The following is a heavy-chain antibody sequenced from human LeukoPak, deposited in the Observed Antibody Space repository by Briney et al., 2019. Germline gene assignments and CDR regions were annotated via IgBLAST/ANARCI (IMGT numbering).Heavy chain of an antibody. D-gene: IGHD3-9*01. CDR1: GFTFNTFN. V-gene: IGHV3-21*01. CDR2: ITSGGEYI. Sequence: GGSLRLSCAASGFTFNTFNVNWVRQAPGKGLEWVSSITSGGEYIYYADSVKGRFTTSRDNAKNSLSLQLNSLRVEDTAVYYRARGHYDVLAASYKWTPDYWGQGTLVTVSS. CDR3: ARGHYDVLAASYKWTPDY. J-gene: IGHJ4*02.